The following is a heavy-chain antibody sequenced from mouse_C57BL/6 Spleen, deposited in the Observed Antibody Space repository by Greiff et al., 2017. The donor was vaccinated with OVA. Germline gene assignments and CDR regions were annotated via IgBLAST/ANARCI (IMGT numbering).Heavy chain of an antibody. V-gene: IGHV2-2*01. J-gene: IGHJ4*01. CDR2: IWSGGST. CDR1: GFSLTSYG. Sequence: VKVVESGPGLVQPSQSLSITCTVSGFSLTSYGVHWVRQSPGKGLEWLGVIWSGGSTDYNAAFISRLSISKDNSKSQVFFKMNSLQADDTAIYYCARIYDGLYYAMDYWGQGTSVTVSS. D-gene: IGHD2-3*01. CDR3: ARIYDGLYYAMDY.